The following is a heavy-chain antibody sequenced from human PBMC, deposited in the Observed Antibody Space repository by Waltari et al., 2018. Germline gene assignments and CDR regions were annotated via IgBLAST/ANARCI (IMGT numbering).Heavy chain of an antibody. Sequence: QVQLQESGPGLVKPSETLSLTCAVSGYSISSGYYWGWIRQPPGKGLEWIGSIYHSGSTYYNPSLKSRVTISVDTSKNQCSLKLSSVTAADTAVYYCHVRSVEVDYWGQGTLVTVSS. CDR3: HVRSVEVDY. J-gene: IGHJ4*02. CDR2: IYHSGST. D-gene: IGHD1-1*01. V-gene: IGHV4-38-2*01. CDR1: GYSISSGYY.